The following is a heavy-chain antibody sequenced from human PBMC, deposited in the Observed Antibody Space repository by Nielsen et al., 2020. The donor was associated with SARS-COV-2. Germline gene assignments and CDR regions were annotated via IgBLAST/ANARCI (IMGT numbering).Heavy chain of an antibody. J-gene: IGHJ4*02. CDR3: ARKSLGATKYYDFWSGSSPPDY. CDR1: GYTFTSYG. V-gene: IGHV1-18*01. CDR2: ISAYNGNT. Sequence: ASVKVSCKASGYTFTSYGISWVRQAPGQGLEWMGWISAYNGNTNYAQKFQGRVTITADESTGTAYMELSSLRSEDTAVYYCARKSLGATKYYDFWSGSSPPDYWGQGTLVTVSS. D-gene: IGHD3-3*01.